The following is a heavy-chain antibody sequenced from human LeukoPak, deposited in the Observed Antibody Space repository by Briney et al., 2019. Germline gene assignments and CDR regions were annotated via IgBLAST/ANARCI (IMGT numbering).Heavy chain of an antibody. J-gene: IGHJ5*02. V-gene: IGHV1-69*05. CDR3: ARGNSWNYNWFDP. Sequence: GASVTVSCTASGGTFSSYAISWVRQAPGQGLEWMGGIIPIFGTANYAQKFQGRVTITTDESTSTAYMELSSLRSEDTAVYYCARGNSWNYNWFDPWGQGTLVTVSS. CDR2: IIPIFGTA. D-gene: IGHD1-7*01. CDR1: GGTFSSYA.